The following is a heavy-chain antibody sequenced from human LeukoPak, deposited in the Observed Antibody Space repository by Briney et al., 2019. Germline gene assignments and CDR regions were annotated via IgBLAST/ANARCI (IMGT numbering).Heavy chain of an antibody. CDR2: IWYDGSNK. D-gene: IGHD2-2*02. Sequence: GGSLRLSCAASGFTFSSYGMHWVRQAPGKGLEWVAVIWYDGSNKYYADSVKGRFTISRDNSKNTLYLQMNSLRAEDTAVYYCARGGPGYCSSTSCYKYAFDIWGQGTMVTVSS. J-gene: IGHJ3*02. CDR3: ARGGPGYCSSTSCYKYAFDI. V-gene: IGHV3-33*01. CDR1: GFTFSSYG.